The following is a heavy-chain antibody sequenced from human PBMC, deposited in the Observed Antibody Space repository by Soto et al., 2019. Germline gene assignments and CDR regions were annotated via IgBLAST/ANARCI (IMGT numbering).Heavy chain of an antibody. Sequence: SETLSLTCAVSGGFFTSNNWWTWVRQPPGQGLEWIGEIYRTGSTNYNPSLKSRVTISLDKPENQFTLKVTSLTAADTAVYYCASRDPGTSVDYWGQGTLVTVSS. V-gene: IGHV4-4*02. J-gene: IGHJ4*02. D-gene: IGHD1-7*01. CDR1: GGFFTSNNW. CDR3: ASRDPGTSVDY. CDR2: IYRTGST.